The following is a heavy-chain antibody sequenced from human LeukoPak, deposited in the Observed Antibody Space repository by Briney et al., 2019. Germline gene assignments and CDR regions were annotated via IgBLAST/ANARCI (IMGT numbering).Heavy chain of an antibody. D-gene: IGHD4-23*01. CDR2: FDPEDGET. CDR1: GFTFSSYA. J-gene: IGHJ4*02. Sequence: TGGSLRLSCAASGFTFSSYAMHWVRQAPGKGLEWMGGFDPEDGETIYAQKFQGRVTMTEDTSTDTAYMELSSLRSEDTAVYYCATLIGGNPGYWGQGTLVTVSS. CDR3: ATLIGGNPGY. V-gene: IGHV1-24*01.